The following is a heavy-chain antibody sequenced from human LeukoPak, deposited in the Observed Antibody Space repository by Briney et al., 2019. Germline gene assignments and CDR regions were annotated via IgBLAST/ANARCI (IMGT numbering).Heavy chain of an antibody. V-gene: IGHV3-48*02. J-gene: IGHJ6*02. CDR1: GFSFSSES. Sequence: QTGGSLRLSCAASGFSFSSESMNWVRQAPGKGLEWISYISSTGGTIFYADSVKGRFTISRDNPKNSLNLQMNSLRDEDTAVYHCASITVTPYGIYVWGQGTTVTVSS. CDR3: ASITVTPYGIYV. D-gene: IGHD3-22*01. CDR2: ISSTGGTI.